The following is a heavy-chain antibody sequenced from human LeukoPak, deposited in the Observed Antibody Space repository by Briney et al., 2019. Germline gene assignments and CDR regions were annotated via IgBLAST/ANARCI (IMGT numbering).Heavy chain of an antibody. CDR1: GFTFSSYG. CDR3: AVYSSSSLDAFDI. V-gene: IGHV3-30*03. J-gene: IGHJ3*02. CDR2: ISYDGSNK. D-gene: IGHD6-6*01. Sequence: GRSLRLSCAASGFTFSSYGMHWVRQAPGKGLEWVAVISYDGSNKYYADSVKGRFTISRDNAKNSLYLQMNSLRAEDTAVYYCAVYSSSSLDAFDIWGQGTMVTVSS.